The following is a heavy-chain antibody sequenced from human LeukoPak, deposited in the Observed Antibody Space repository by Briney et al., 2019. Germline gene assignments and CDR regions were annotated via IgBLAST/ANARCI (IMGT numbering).Heavy chain of an antibody. V-gene: IGHV1-2*02. CDR2: INPNSGGT. D-gene: IGHD3-9*01. CDR1: GYISIVHY. J-gene: IGHJ6*03. Sequence: GASVEVSCTASGYISIVHYMQWVRQAPGQGLEWMGWINPNSGGTNYAQKFQGRVTMTRDTSISTAYLELSRLRSDDTAVYYCARGLRYFDWLRGQYYYYYMDVWGKGTTVTISS. CDR3: ARGLRYFDWLRGQYYYYYMDV.